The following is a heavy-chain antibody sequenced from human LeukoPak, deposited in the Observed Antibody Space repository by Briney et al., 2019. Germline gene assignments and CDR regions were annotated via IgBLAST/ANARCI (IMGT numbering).Heavy chain of an antibody. V-gene: IGHV1-46*01. CDR3: ATGWNDVAYYYGMDV. CDR1: GYTFTSYH. J-gene: IGHJ6*02. CDR2: INPSGGST. Sequence: EASVKVSCKASGYTFTSYHMHWVRQAPGQGLEWMGIINPSGGSTSYAQKFQGRVTMTEDTSTDTAYMELSSLRSEDTAVYYCATGWNDVAYYYGMDVWGQGTTVTVSS. D-gene: IGHD1-1*01.